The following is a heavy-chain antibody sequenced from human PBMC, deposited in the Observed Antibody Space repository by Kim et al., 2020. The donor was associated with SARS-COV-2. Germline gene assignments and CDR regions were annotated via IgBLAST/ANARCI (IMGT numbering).Heavy chain of an antibody. D-gene: IGHD2-15*01. Sequence: ASVKVSCKASGYTFTSYGISWVRQAPGQGLEWMGWISAYNGNTNYAQKLQGRVTMTTDTSTSTAYMELRCLRSDYMAVYYCARGCSGGSCYSSYYYYYGIDVWGQGTTVTVSS. CDR3: ARGCSGGSCYSSYYYYYGIDV. J-gene: IGHJ6*02. CDR1: GYTFTSYG. CDR2: ISAYNGNT. V-gene: IGHV1-18*03.